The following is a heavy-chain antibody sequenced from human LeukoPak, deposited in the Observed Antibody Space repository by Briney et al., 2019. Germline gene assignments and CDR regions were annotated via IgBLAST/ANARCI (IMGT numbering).Heavy chain of an antibody. CDR3: ASSIAVAGTAAFDI. J-gene: IGHJ3*02. D-gene: IGHD6-19*01. CDR2: ISAYNGNT. Sequence: GASVKVSCKASGYTFTSYGISWVRQAPGQGLEWMGWISAYNGNTNYAQKLQGRVTMTTDTSTSTAYMELSSLRSEDTAVYYCASSIAVAGTAAFDIWGQGTMVTVSS. CDR1: GYTFTSYG. V-gene: IGHV1-18*01.